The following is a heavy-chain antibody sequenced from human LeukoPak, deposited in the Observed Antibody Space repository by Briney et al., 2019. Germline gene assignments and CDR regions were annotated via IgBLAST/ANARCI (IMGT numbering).Heavy chain of an antibody. V-gene: IGHV3-48*03. CDR1: GFTFSSHE. J-gene: IGHJ4*02. CDR3: ARSYYYDSSGYPYFDY. Sequence: PGGSLRLSCATSGFTFSSHEMNWVRQAPGKGLEWLSYISSSGSTIYYADSVKGRFTISRDNAKNSLYLQMNSLRDEDTAVYYCARSYYYDSSGYPYFDYWGQGTLVTVSS. D-gene: IGHD3-22*01. CDR2: ISSSGSTI.